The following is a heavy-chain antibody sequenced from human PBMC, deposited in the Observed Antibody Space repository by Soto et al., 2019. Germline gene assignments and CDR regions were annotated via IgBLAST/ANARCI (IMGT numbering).Heavy chain of an antibody. CDR1: GFTFGDYA. Sequence: GGSLRLSCTASGFTFGDYAMSWFRQAPGKGLEWVGFIRSKAYGGTTEYAASVKGRFTISRDDSKSIAYLQMNSLKTEDTAVYYCTRVGIVLMVYALRYNWFDPWGQGTLVTVSS. CDR2: IRSKAYGGTT. D-gene: IGHD2-8*01. J-gene: IGHJ5*02. V-gene: IGHV3-49*03. CDR3: TRVGIVLMVYALRYNWFDP.